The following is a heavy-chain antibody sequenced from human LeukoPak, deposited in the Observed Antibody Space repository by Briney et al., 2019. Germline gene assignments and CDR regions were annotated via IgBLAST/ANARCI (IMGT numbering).Heavy chain of an antibody. CDR2: INHSGST. CDR3: ARGRKWFGELFDY. J-gene: IGHJ4*02. Sequence: SETLSLTCAVYGGSFSGYYWSWIRQPPGKGLEWIGEINHSGSTNYNPSLKSRVTISVDTSKNQFSLKLSSVTAADTAVYYCARGRKWFGELFDYWGQGILVTVSS. V-gene: IGHV4-34*01. D-gene: IGHD3-10*01. CDR1: GGSFSGYY.